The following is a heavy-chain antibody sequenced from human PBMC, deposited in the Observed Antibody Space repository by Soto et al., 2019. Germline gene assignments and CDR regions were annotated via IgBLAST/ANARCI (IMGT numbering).Heavy chain of an antibody. D-gene: IGHD3-10*02. CDR3: ATDLHLFAMDV. V-gene: IGHV3-23*01. J-gene: IGHJ6*02. Sequence: EVQLLESGGGLVQPGGSLRLSCVASGFPFSNYYMDWVRQAPGKGREWVAVISGSEDNIHYADSVKGRFTISRDNSMNTLYLQMNSLRADDTAIYYCATDLHLFAMDVWGQGTTFTFSS. CDR2: ISGSEDNI. CDR1: GFPFSNYY.